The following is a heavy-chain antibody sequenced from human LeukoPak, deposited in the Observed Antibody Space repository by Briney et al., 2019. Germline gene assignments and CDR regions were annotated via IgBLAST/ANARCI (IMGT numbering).Heavy chain of an antibody. CDR1: GFTLSSYS. CDR3: ASKYSGRSKKFYYFDY. J-gene: IGHJ4*02. Sequence: GGSLRLSCAASGFTLSSYSMNWVRQAPGKGLEWVSYISSSGTTIYYADSVKGRFTISRDNAKNSLYLQMNSLRAEDTAVYYCASKYSGRSKKFYYFDYWGQGTLVTVSS. D-gene: IGHD1-26*01. CDR2: ISSSGTTI. V-gene: IGHV3-48*01.